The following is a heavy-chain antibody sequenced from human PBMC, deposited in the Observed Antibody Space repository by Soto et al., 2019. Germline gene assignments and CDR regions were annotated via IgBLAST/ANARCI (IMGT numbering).Heavy chain of an antibody. CDR3: ARLGGGREIDLYYYYGMDV. CDR2: IYPGDSDT. D-gene: IGHD3-16*01. Sequence: PGESLKISCKGSGYSFTSYWISWVRQMPGKGLEWMGRIYPGDSDTRYSPSFQGHVTISADKSISTAYLQWSSLKASDTAMYYCARLGGGREIDLYYYYGMDVWGQGTTVTVSS. V-gene: IGHV5-51*01. CDR1: GYSFTSYW. J-gene: IGHJ6*02.